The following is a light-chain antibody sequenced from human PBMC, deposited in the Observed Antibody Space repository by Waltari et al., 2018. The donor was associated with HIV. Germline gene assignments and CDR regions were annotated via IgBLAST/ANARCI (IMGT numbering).Light chain of an antibody. V-gene: IGKV3-11*01. CDR3: QQRTNWPWT. J-gene: IGKJ1*01. CDR2: DTF. Sequence: EIVLTKSPGTLSLSPGDRATLSCRASQSVTNYLAWYQQKPGQAPRLLLYDTFNRATAIPARFSGSGSGTDFTLTISSLEPEDFAVYYCQQRTNWPWTFGQGTKVELK. CDR1: QSVTNY.